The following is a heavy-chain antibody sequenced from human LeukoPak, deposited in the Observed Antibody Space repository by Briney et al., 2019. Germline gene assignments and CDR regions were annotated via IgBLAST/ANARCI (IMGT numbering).Heavy chain of an antibody. CDR1: GFTFSHYA. V-gene: IGHV3-64*01. Sequence: GGSLRLSCAASGFTFSHYAMNWVRQAPGKGLEYVSAISSNGGSTYYANSVKGRFTISRDNSKNTLYLQMGSLRAEDMGVYYCAGDSITVSVGAFDIWGQGTMVIVSS. CDR3: AGDSITVSVGAFDI. D-gene: IGHD2-2*01. J-gene: IGHJ3*02. CDR2: ISSNGGST.